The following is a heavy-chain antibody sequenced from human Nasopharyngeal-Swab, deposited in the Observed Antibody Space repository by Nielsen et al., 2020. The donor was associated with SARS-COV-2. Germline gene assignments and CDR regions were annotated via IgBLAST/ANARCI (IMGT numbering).Heavy chain of an antibody. CDR2: INHSGST. J-gene: IGHJ4*02. D-gene: IGHD6-19*01. Sequence: SETLSLTCAVYGGSFSGYYCSWIRQPPGKGLEWIGEINHSGSTNYNPSLKSRVTISVDTSKNQFSLKLSSVTAADTAVYYCARGAGSSGWYVVDYWGQGTLVTVSS. V-gene: IGHV4-34*01. CDR1: GGSFSGYY. CDR3: ARGAGSSGWYVVDY.